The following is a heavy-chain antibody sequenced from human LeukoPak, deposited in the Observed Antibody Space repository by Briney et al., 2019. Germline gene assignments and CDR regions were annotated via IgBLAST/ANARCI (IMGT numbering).Heavy chain of an antibody. D-gene: IGHD6-13*01. Sequence: ASVKVSCKASGYTFTSYAMNWVRQAPGQGLEWMGWINTNTGNPTYAQGFAGRFVFSLDTSVSTAYLQISNLKAEDTAVYYCARELQQLNYYYYYGMDVWGQGTTVTVSS. CDR3: ARELQQLNYYYYYGMDV. J-gene: IGHJ6*02. V-gene: IGHV7-4-1*02. CDR1: GYTFTSYA. CDR2: INTNTGNP.